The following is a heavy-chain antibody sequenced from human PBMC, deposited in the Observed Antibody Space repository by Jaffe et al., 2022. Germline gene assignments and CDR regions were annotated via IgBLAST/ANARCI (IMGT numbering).Heavy chain of an antibody. CDR2: IIPIFGTA. CDR3: ARDSTNRGYSYGPTTFDY. Sequence: QVQLVQSGAEVKKPGSSVKVSCKASGGTFSSYAISWVRQAPGQGLEWMGGIIPIFGTANYAQKFQGRVTITTDESTSTAYMELSSLRSEDTAVYYCARDSTNRGYSYGPTTFDYWGQGTLVTVSS. CDR1: GGTFSSYA. V-gene: IGHV1-69*05. J-gene: IGHJ4*02. D-gene: IGHD5-18*01.